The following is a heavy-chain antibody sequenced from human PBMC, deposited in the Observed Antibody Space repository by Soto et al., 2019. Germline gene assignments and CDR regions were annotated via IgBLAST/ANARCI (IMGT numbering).Heavy chain of an antibody. J-gene: IGHJ5*01. CDR2: IYKSATT. CDR3: ARGRYCLNGRCFPTWFDS. D-gene: IGHD2-15*01. CDR1: GDSISSVDYF. V-gene: IGHV4-30-4*01. Sequence: KPSETLSLTCSVSGDSISSVDYFWAWIRQPPGQALEYIGYIYKSATTYYNPSFESRVAISLDTSKSQFSLNVTSVTAADTAVYFCARGRYCLNGRCFPTWFDSWGQGTLVTVSS.